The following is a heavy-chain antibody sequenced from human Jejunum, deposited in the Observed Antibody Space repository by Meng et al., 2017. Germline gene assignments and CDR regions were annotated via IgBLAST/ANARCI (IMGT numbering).Heavy chain of an antibody. CDR1: GGTFSTYG. CDR3: ALYCSGGDCIVPDQYYYAMDV. CDR2: FIPLFNTP. Sequence: SLKVSCKASGGTFSTYGVSWLRQAPGQGLEWMGGFIPLFNTPNYAQTFQGRLTFTADGFTATAYMELSGLRSDDTAVYYCALYCSGGDCIVPDQYYYAMDVWGQGTMVTVSS. J-gene: IGHJ6*02. V-gene: IGHV1-69*13. D-gene: IGHD2-15*01.